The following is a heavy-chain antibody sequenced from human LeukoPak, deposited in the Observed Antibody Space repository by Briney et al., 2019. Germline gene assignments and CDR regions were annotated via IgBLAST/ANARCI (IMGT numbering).Heavy chain of an antibody. J-gene: IGHJ4*02. CDR2: INHSGST. D-gene: IGHD3-22*01. CDR3: ARGANYYDSSGYSATFDY. CDR1: GGSFSGYY. Sequence: PSETLSLTCAVYGGSFSGYYWSWIRQPPGKGLEWSGEINHSGSTNYNPSLKSRVTISVDTSKNQFSLKLSSATAADTAVYYCARGANYYDSSGYSATFDYWGQGTLVTVSS. V-gene: IGHV4-34*01.